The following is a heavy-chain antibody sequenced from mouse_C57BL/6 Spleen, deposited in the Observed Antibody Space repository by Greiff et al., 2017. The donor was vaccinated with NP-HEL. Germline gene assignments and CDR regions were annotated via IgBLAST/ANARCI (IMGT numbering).Heavy chain of an antibody. CDR2: FYPGSGCI. D-gene: IGHD2-1*01. Sequence: QVQLQPSGSELVHPVASVQLSCKASFYTFTEYTIPLVKQRSGQVLEWIGWFYPGSGCIKYNEKFKDKATLTADKSSSTVYMELSRLTSEDSAVYFCARHAFYYGNYDWFAYWGQGTLVTVSA. CDR1: FYTFTEYT. CDR3: ARHAFYYGNYDWFAY. J-gene: IGHJ3*01. V-gene: IGHV1-62-2*01.